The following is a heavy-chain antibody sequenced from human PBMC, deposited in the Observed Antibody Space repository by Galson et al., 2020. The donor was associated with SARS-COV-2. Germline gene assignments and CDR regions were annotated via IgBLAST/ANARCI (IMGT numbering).Heavy chain of an antibody. Sequence: AKSGGSVRLSCAASWFPFHTYSMHWVRLAPGKGLEWVSSISTLSSYTYYVPSVKGRFSISRDNPRNSLYLQMNSLRAEDTAGYYCARDEGIRGNNYGRSYDGMDVWGQGTTVTVSS. D-gene: IGHD5-18*01. V-gene: IGHV3-21*01. J-gene: IGHJ6*02. CDR1: WFPFHTYS. CDR2: ISTLSSYT. CDR3: ARDEGIRGNNYGRSYDGMDV.